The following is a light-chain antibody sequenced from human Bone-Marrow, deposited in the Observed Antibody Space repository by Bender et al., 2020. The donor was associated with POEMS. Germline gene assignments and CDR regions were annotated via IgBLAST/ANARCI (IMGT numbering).Light chain of an antibody. CDR3: SSYVGSSNFI. V-gene: IGLV3-1*01. Sequence: SYELTQPPSVSVSPGQTASVTCSGDKLGEEYVCWYQQKPGQSPVLVIYQDNKRPSGIPERFSGSNSGNTATLTISGAQPMDEADYYCSSYVGSSNFIFGTGTKVTVL. CDR1: KLGEEY. CDR2: QDN. J-gene: IGLJ1*01.